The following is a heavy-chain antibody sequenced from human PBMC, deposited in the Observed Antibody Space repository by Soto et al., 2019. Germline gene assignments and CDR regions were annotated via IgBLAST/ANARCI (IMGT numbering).Heavy chain of an antibody. CDR1: GFSLSNARMG. CDR2: IFSNDEK. V-gene: IGHV2-26*01. CDR3: ARILGYSSSNEVDY. D-gene: IGHD6-13*01. J-gene: IGHJ4*02. Sequence: QVTLKESGPVLVKPTETLTLTCTVSGFSLSNARMGVSWIRQPPGKALEWLAHIFSNDEKSYSTSQKSRLTISKHTSKSQVVLTMTNMDPVDTATYYCARILGYSSSNEVDYWGQGTLVTVSS.